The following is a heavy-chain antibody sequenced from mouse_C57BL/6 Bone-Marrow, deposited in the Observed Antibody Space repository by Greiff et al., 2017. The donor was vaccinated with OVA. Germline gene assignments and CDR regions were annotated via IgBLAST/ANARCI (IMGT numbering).Heavy chain of an antibody. CDR1: GFNIKDDY. Sequence: EVKLMESGAELVRPGASVKLSCTASGFNIKDDYMHWVKQRPEQGLEWIGWIDPENGDTEYASKFQGKATITADTSSNTAYLQLSSLTSEDTAVYYCTFYYGWYFDGWGTGTTVTVSS. CDR2: IDPENGDT. V-gene: IGHV14-4*01. J-gene: IGHJ1*03. CDR3: TFYYGWYFDG. D-gene: IGHD1-1*01.